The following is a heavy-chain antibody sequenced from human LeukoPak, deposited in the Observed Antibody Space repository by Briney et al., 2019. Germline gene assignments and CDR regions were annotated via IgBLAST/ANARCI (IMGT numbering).Heavy chain of an antibody. J-gene: IGHJ6*03. CDR3: ATPVPYGSDPSLYYYYMDV. V-gene: IGHV3-30*03. Sequence: GRSLRLSCAASGFTFSSYGMHWVRQAPGKGLEWVAVISYDGSHKYYADSVKGRFTISRDNSRNTLYLQMNSLRAEDTAVYYCATPVPYGSDPSLYYYYMDVWGKGTTVTISS. CDR1: GFTFSSYG. CDR2: ISYDGSHK. D-gene: IGHD3-10*01.